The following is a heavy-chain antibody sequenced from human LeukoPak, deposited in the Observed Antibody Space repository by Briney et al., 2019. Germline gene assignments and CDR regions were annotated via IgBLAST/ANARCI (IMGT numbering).Heavy chain of an antibody. J-gene: IGHJ6*02. V-gene: IGHV4-4*07. Sequence: SSQTLSLTCTVSGGSISSYYWSWIRQPAGKGLEWIGRIYTSGSTNYNPSLKSRVTMSVDTSKNQFSLKLSSVTAADTAVYYCARYSSSSGYYGMDVWGQGTTVTVSS. D-gene: IGHD6-13*01. CDR1: GGSISSYY. CDR2: IYTSGST. CDR3: ARYSSSSGYYGMDV.